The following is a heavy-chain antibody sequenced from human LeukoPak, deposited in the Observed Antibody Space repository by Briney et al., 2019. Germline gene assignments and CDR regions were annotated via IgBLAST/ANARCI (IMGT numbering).Heavy chain of an antibody. CDR2: IYYSGST. D-gene: IGHD2-15*01. Sequence: SETLSLTCTVSGGSLSRYYWSWVRQPPGKGLEWIGYIYYSGSTNYNPSLKSRVTMSVDTSKNQFSLKLSSVTAADTAVYHCARQGSDCSGGSCHYYYFDYWGQGTLVTVSS. J-gene: IGHJ4*02. CDR3: ARQGSDCSGGSCHYYYFDY. V-gene: IGHV4-59*08. CDR1: GGSLSRYY.